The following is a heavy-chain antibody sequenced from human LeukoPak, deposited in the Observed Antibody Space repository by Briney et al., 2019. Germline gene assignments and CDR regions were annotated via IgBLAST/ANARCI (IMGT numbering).Heavy chain of an antibody. CDR2: IYTSGST. D-gene: IGHD2-15*01. J-gene: IGHJ4*02. CDR1: DYSISSGYY. Sequence: SETLSLTCTVSDYSISSGYYWSWIRQPAGKGLEWIGRIYTSGSTNYNPSLKSRVTMSVDTSKNQFSLELNSVTAADTAVYYCAKVGYCDAGPCYFDSWGQGTLVTVSS. CDR3: AKVGYCDAGPCYFDS. V-gene: IGHV4-61*02.